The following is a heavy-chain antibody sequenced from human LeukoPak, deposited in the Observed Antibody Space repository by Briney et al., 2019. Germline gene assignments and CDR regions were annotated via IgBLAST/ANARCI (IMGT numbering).Heavy chain of an antibody. D-gene: IGHD3-22*01. Sequence: SETLSLTCTVSGGSISSYYWSWIRQPPGKGLEWIGYIYYSGSTNYNPSLKSRVTISVDTSKNQFSLKLSSVTAADTAVYSCARGGYDYYDSSGYLLGMDVWGQGTTVTVSS. CDR2: IYYSGST. J-gene: IGHJ6*02. CDR1: GGSISSYY. V-gene: IGHV4-59*01. CDR3: ARGGYDYYDSSGYLLGMDV.